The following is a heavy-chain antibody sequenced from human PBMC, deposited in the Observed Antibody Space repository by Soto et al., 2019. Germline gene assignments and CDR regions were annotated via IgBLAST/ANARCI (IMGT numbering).Heavy chain of an antibody. V-gene: IGHV3-9*01. Sequence: EVQLVESGGGLVQPGRSLRLSCAASGFTFDDYAMHWVRQAPGKGLEWVSGISWNSGSIGYADSVKGRFTISRDNAKNSLYLQMNSLRAEDTALYYCAKGRYCSNTSCPVDYWGQGTLVTVSS. CDR1: GFTFDDYA. CDR2: ISWNSGSI. CDR3: AKGRYCSNTSCPVDY. J-gene: IGHJ4*02. D-gene: IGHD2-2*01.